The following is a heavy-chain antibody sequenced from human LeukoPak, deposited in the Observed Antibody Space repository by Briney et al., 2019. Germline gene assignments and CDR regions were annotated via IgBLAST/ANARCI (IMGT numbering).Heavy chain of an antibody. J-gene: IGHJ4*02. CDR3: ASLDTALLNSAY. V-gene: IGHV3-33*01. CDR1: GFSFTSQG. D-gene: IGHD5-18*01. CDR2: IWHDGSTK. Sequence: GGSLRLSCAASGFSFTSQGMHWVRQAPGKGLEWVAVIWHDGSTKYYTDSVKGRFTISRDNSQNTLYLQMNNLRVEDTAVYYCASLDTALLNSAYWGQGTLVTVSS.